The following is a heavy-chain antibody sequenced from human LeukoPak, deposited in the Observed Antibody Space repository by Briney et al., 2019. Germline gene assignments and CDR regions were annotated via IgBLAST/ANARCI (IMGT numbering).Heavy chain of an antibody. V-gene: IGHV3-74*03. CDR2: INSDGSST. D-gene: IGHD6-19*01. J-gene: IGHJ4*02. CDR1: GFTFSSYW. Sequence: GGSLRLSCAASGFTFSSYWMHWVRQAPGKGLVWVSRINSDGSSTTYADSVKGRFTISRDNAKNSLYLQMNSLRAEDTAVYYCARETPDSSGWDWGQGTLVTVSS. CDR3: ARETPDSSGWD.